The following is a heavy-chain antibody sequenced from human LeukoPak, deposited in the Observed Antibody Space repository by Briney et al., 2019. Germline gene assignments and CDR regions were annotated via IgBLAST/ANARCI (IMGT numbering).Heavy chain of an antibody. Sequence: ASVKVSCKASGYTFTCYYMHWVRQAPGQGLEWMGWINPNSGGTNYAQKFQGRVTMTRDTSISTAYMELSRLRSDDTAVYYCARDRDSSWYLWFDPWGQGTLVTVSS. D-gene: IGHD6-13*01. CDR3: ARDRDSSWYLWFDP. CDR2: INPNSGGT. CDR1: GYTFTCYY. V-gene: IGHV1-2*02. J-gene: IGHJ5*02.